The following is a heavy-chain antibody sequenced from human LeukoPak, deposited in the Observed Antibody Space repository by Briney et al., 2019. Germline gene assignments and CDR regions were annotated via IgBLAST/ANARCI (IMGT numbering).Heavy chain of an antibody. Sequence: SETLPLTCTVSGGAITSSGSYWGWIRQPPAKGLEWIASVFYSGSTYYNPSLKSRVTISVDTSKNQFSLRLSSVTAADTAVYYCARRNYYGSGSYYDWGQGALVTVSS. V-gene: IGHV4-39*01. CDR3: ARRNYYGSGSYYD. D-gene: IGHD3-10*01. J-gene: IGHJ4*02. CDR2: VFYSGST. CDR1: GGAITSSGSY.